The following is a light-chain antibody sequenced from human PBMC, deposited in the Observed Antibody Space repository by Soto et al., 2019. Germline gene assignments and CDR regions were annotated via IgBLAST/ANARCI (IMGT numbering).Light chain of an antibody. J-gene: IGLJ1*01. CDR1: SSDVGGYNF. V-gene: IGLV2-11*01. CDR2: DVS. Sequence: QSALTQPPSVSGSPGQSVTISSTGTSSDVGGYNFVSWCQHHPGKAPKVMIYDVSKRPSGVPDRFSGSKSGNTASLTISGLQAEDEADYFCCSYAGSYKVFGTGTKLTVL. CDR3: CSYAGSYKV.